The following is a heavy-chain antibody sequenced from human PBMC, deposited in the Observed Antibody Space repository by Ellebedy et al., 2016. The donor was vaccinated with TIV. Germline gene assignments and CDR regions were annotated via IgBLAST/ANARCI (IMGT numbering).Heavy chain of an antibody. Sequence: GESLKISCAASGFTFSNYWMSWVRQAPGRGLEWVANIKQDGGEKFYVDSVRGRFAISRDNAKNSLYLQMNSLRAEDTDVYFCARSRGVSYWGQGTLVTVSS. V-gene: IGHV3-7*03. D-gene: IGHD2-8*01. CDR3: ARSRGVSY. CDR1: GFTFSNYW. CDR2: IKQDGGEK. J-gene: IGHJ4*02.